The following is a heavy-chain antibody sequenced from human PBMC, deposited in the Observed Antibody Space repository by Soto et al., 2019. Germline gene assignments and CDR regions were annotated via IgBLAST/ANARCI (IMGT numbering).Heavy chain of an antibody. D-gene: IGHD3-22*01. V-gene: IGHV3-33*01. CDR2: IWYDGSNK. CDR1: GFTFSSYG. CDR3: ARDHPEYYYDSSGTENFDY. J-gene: IGHJ4*02. Sequence: QVQLVESGGGVVQPGRSLRLSCAASGFTFSSYGVHWVRQAPGKGLEWVAVIWYDGSNKYYADSVKGRFTISRDNSKNTLYLQMNSPRAEDTAVYYCARDHPEYYYDSSGTENFDYWGQGTLVTVSP.